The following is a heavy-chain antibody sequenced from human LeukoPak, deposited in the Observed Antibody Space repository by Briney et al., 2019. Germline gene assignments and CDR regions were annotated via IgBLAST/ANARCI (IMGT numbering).Heavy chain of an antibody. CDR2: IQYDGRNK. Sequence: PGGSLRLSCAASGFTFSNYGMHWVRQAPGKGLEWVAFIQYDGRNKYYADSVKGRFTISRDNSKNTLYLQLNSLRAEDTALYYCANRYCSGGSCHRDYWGQGTLVTVSS. CDR1: GFTFSNYG. J-gene: IGHJ4*02. D-gene: IGHD2-15*01. CDR3: ANRYCSGGSCHRDY. V-gene: IGHV3-30*02.